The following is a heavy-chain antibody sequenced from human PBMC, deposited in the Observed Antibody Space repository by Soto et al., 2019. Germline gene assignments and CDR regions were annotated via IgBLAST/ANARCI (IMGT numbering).Heavy chain of an antibody. CDR2: INHSGST. D-gene: IGHD5-18*01. CDR1: GGSFSGYY. Sequence: SETLSLTCAVYGGSFSGYYWSWIRQPPGKGLEWIGEINHSGSTNYNPSLKSRVTISVDTSKNQFSLKLSSVTAADTAVYYCARGDRQRPRGYSYGGDFDYWGQGTLVTSPQ. V-gene: IGHV4-34*01. J-gene: IGHJ4*02. CDR3: ARGDRQRPRGYSYGGDFDY.